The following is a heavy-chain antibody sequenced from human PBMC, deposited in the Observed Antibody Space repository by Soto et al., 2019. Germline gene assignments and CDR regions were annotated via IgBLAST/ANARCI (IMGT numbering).Heavy chain of an antibody. CDR1: GGTFSSYS. CDR3: ARGWYSSSSSKYYYGMDV. Sequence: GASVKVSCKAAGGTFSSYSISWVRQAPGQGLGWMGGIIPIFGTANYAQKFQGRVTITADESTSTAYMELSSLRSEDTAVYYCARGWYSSSSSKYYYGMDVWGQGTTVTVSS. J-gene: IGHJ6*02. D-gene: IGHD6-6*01. CDR2: IIPIFGTA. V-gene: IGHV1-69*13.